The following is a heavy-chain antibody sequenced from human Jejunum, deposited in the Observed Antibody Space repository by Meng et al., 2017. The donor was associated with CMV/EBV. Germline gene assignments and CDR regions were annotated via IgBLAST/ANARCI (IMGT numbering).Heavy chain of an antibody. CDR2: IKQDGGER. Sequence: SGFTFTKHWMTWVRQVPGKGLEWVANIKQDGGERYYVESVKGRFTISRNNAKNSLFLQMDGLRAEDTAVYYCARQKCGGDCDMDVWGQGTTVTVSS. J-gene: IGHJ6*02. D-gene: IGHD2-21*01. CDR1: GFTFTKHW. V-gene: IGHV3-7*01. CDR3: ARQKCGGDCDMDV.